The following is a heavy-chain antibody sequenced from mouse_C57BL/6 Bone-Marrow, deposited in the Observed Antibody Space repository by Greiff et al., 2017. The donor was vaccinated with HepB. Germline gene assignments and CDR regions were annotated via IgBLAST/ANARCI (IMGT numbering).Heavy chain of an antibody. V-gene: IGHV1-85*01. D-gene: IGHD1-1*02. J-gene: IGHJ3*01. Sequence: QVQLQQSGPELVKPGASVKLSCKASGYTFTSYDINWVKQRPGQGLEWIGWIYPRDGSTKYNEKFKGKATLTVDTSSSTAYMELHSLTSADSAVYFCARAPGSYGFAYWGQGTLVTVSA. CDR2: IYPRDGST. CDR3: ARAPGSYGFAY. CDR1: GYTFTSYD.